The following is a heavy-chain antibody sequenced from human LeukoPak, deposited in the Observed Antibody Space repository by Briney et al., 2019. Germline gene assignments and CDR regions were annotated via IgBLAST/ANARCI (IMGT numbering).Heavy chain of an antibody. V-gene: IGHV1-18*01. CDR1: AYTFTSYG. CDR2: ISAYNGNT. J-gene: IGHJ6*02. Sequence: ASVKVSCKASAYTFTSYGLSWVRQAPGQGLEWMGWISAYNGNTNYAQKLQGRVTMTPDTSTSTAYMELRSLRSDDTAVYYCARDIMVRGIIITPSYYYGMDVWGQGTTVTVSS. CDR3: ARDIMVRGIIITPSYYYGMDV. D-gene: IGHD3-10*01.